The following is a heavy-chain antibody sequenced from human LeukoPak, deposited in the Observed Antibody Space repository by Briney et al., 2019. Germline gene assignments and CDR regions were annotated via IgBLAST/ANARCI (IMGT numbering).Heavy chain of an antibody. V-gene: IGHV4-59*08. Sequence: SETLSLPRTLSWGSLSPHLWTLIPQAPGKGLEYIAYIHSSGSTNYIPSLKSRVTISVDTSKNHFSLEMRSVTAADTAVYYCARLGFGYISNSYYYYMDVWGKGTTVTVSS. D-gene: IGHD5-24*01. J-gene: IGHJ6*03. CDR1: WGSLSPHL. CDR2: IHSSGST. CDR3: ARLGFGYISNSYYYYMDV.